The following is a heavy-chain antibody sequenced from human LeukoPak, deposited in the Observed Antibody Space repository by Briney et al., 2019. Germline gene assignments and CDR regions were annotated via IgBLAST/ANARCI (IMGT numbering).Heavy chain of an antibody. D-gene: IGHD4/OR15-4a*01. CDR2: IYYSGST. CDR3: ARTDLTGFDY. J-gene: IGHJ4*02. V-gene: IGHV4-59*01. CDR1: GGSISSYY. Sequence: SETLSLTCTVSGGSISSYYWSWIRQPPAKGLEWIGYIYYSGSTNYNPSLKSRVTISVDTSKNQFSLKLSSVTAADTAVYYCARTDLTGFDYWGQGTLVTVSS.